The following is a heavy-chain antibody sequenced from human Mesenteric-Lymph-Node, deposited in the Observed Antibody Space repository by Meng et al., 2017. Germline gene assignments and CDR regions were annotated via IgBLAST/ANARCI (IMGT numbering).Heavy chain of an antibody. CDR2: INPQNGDT. CDR1: GDTSDTYA. Sequence: ASVKVSCKASGDTSDTYAISWVRQAPGQGLEWIGWINPQNGDTAYAHKFMGRVTVTRDTSTTTVYMEMSSLTNDDTAVYYCTRLEGGWGQGTLVTVSS. CDR3: TRLEGG. J-gene: IGHJ4*02. D-gene: IGHD3-3*01. V-gene: IGHV1-2*07.